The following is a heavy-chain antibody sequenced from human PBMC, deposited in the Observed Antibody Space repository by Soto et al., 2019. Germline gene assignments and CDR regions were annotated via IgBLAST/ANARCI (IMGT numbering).Heavy chain of an antibody. CDR3: AGGGVRGVITRTRDYYGMDV. CDR2: IYPGDSDT. Sequence: PGESLKISCKGSGYSFTSYWIGRVRQIPGKGLEWMGIIYPGDSDTRYSPSFQGQVTISADKSISTAYLQWSSLKASDTAMYYCAGGGVRGVITRTRDYYGMDVWGQGTTVTVSS. D-gene: IGHD3-10*01. V-gene: IGHV5-51*01. CDR1: GYSFTSYW. J-gene: IGHJ6*02.